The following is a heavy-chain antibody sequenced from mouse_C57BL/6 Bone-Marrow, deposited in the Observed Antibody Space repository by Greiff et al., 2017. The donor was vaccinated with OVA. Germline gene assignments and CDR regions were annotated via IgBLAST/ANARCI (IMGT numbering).Heavy chain of an antibody. V-gene: IGHV1-52*01. D-gene: IGHD2-13*01. Sequence: VKLQQPGAELVRPGSSVKLSCKASGYTFTSYWMHWVKQRPIQGLEWIGNIDPSDSETHYNQKFKDKATLTVDKSSSTAYMQLSSLTSEDSAVDYCARGDSFWFAYWGQGTLVTVSA. J-gene: IGHJ3*01. CDR3: ARGDSFWFAY. CDR2: IDPSDSET. CDR1: GYTFTSYW.